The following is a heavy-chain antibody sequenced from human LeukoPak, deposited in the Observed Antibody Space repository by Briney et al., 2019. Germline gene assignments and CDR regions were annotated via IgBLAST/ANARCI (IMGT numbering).Heavy chain of an antibody. CDR1: GGAIRSYY. CDR2: IYYSGST. CDR3: AREANYYGSGSYFPHTDYYYYYMDV. J-gene: IGHJ6*03. V-gene: IGHV4-59*01. Sequence: SETLSLTCTVSGGAIRSYYWSWIRQSPGKGLEWIEYIYYSGSTNYSPSLKSRVTISVDTSKNQFSLKLRSMTAADTAVYYCAREANYYGSGSYFPHTDYYYYYMDVWGKGTTVTISS. D-gene: IGHD3-10*01.